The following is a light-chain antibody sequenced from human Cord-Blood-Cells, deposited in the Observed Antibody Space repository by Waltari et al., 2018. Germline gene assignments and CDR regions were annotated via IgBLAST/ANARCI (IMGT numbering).Light chain of an antibody. Sequence: DVVMTQSPLSLPVTLGQPASISCRSSQSLVYSDGNTYLNWFQQRPGQSPRRLIYKVSNRDSGVPDRFGGSGSGTDFTLKISRVEAEDVGVYYCMQGTHWPWTFGQGTKGEIK. J-gene: IGKJ1*01. CDR1: QSLVYSDGNTY. V-gene: IGKV2-30*01. CDR2: KVS. CDR3: MQGTHWPWT.